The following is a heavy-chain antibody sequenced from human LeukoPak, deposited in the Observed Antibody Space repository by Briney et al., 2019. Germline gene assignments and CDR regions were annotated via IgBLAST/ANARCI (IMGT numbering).Heavy chain of an antibody. CDR2: IYSGGST. CDR3: ARVGKRITIFGVVIPNAFDI. J-gene: IGHJ3*02. D-gene: IGHD3-3*01. CDR1: GFTVSSNY. Sequence: PGGSLRLSCAASGFTVSSNYMSWVRQAPGKGLEWASVIYSGGSTYYADSVKGRFTISRDNSKNTLYLQMNSLRAEDTAVYYCARVGKRITIFGVVIPNAFDIWGQGTMVTVSS. V-gene: IGHV3-53*01.